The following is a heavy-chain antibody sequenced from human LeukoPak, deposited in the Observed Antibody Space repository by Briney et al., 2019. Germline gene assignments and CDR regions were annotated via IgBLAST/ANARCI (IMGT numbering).Heavy chain of an antibody. Sequence: QTGGSLRLSCAASGFTFSSYAMHWVRQAPGKGLVWVSRVKSDGSSTSYADSVKGRFTISRDNARNTLYLQMNSLRAEGTAVYYCARDGFLGAVTAYLDYWGQGTPVTVSS. CDR3: ARDGFLGAVTAYLDY. J-gene: IGHJ4*02. CDR1: GFTFSSYA. V-gene: IGHV3-74*01. D-gene: IGHD2-21*02. CDR2: VKSDGSST.